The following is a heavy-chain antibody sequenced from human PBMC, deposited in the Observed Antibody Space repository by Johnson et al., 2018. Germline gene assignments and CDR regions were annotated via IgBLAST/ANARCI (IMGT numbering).Heavy chain of an antibody. J-gene: IGHJ4*02. D-gene: IGHD3-3*01. CDR2: ISWDGGST. V-gene: IGHV3-43*01. Sequence: HWVCQAPGKGLEWVSLISWDGGSTYYADSVKGRFTISRDNSKNSLYLQMNSLRTEDTALYYCAKEWRFFEWSGLDYWGQGTLVTVYS. CDR3: AKEWRFFEWSGLDY.